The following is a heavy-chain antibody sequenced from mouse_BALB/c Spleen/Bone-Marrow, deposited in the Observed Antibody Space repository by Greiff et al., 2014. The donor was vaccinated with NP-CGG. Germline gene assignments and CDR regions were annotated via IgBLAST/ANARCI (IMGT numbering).Heavy chain of an antibody. Sequence: QVQLQQSGAEFVKPGAPVKLSCKASGYTFTNYWMNWGKQRPGRGLEGIGRIDPSDSETHYNQKFKDKATLTVDKSSSTAYIQLSSLTSEDSAVYYCARGYYGRTYGWYFDVWGAGTTVTVSS. J-gene: IGHJ1*01. CDR3: ARGYYGRTYGWYFDV. V-gene: IGHV1-69*02. CDR2: IDPSDSET. D-gene: IGHD1-1*01. CDR1: GYTFTNYW.